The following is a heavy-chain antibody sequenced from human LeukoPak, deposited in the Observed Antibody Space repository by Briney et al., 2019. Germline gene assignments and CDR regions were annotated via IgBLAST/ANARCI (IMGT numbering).Heavy chain of an antibody. V-gene: IGHV1-18*01. CDR3: ARDPSHFSTKVIAAFDY. Sequence: ASVKVSCKASGYTFTSYGISWVRQAPGQGLEWMGWISAYNGNTNYAQKLQGRVTMTTDTSTNTAYMELRSLKFDDTAIYYCARDPSHFSTKVIAAFDYWGQGTLVTVPS. CDR2: ISAYNGNT. D-gene: IGHD2-15*01. J-gene: IGHJ4*02. CDR1: GYTFTSYG.